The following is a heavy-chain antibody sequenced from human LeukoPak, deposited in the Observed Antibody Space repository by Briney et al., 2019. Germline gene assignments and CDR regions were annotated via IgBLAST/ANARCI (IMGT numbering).Heavy chain of an antibody. J-gene: IGHJ6*03. Sequence: PSETLSLTCTVSGGSINSNSYYWGWIRQPPGKGLEWIGSIYYSGSTYYNPSLKSRVTISVDTSKNQFSLKLSSVTAADTAVYYCARGVVVVVAATSYYMDVWGKGTTVTVSS. CDR3: ARGVVVVVAATSYYMDV. CDR1: GGSINSNSYY. V-gene: IGHV4-39*01. D-gene: IGHD2-15*01. CDR2: IYYSGST.